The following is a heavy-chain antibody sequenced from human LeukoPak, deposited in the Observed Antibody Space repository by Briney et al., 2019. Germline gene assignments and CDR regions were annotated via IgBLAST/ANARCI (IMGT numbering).Heavy chain of an antibody. J-gene: IGHJ3*02. D-gene: IGHD3-10*01. V-gene: IGHV3-74*01. CDR2: INSDGSST. CDR1: GFTFSSYL. Sequence: GGSLRLSCAASGFTFSSYLMHWVRQVPGKGLVWVSRINSDGSSTSYADSVKGRFTISRGNAKNTLYVQMNSLRAEDTAVYYCSTGSGHAFDIWGRGKMVTVSS. CDR3: STGSGHAFDI.